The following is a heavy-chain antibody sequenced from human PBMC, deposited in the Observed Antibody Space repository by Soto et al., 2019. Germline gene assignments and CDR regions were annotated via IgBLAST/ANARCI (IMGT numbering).Heavy chain of an antibody. CDR2: AIPVYGST. D-gene: IGHD2-15*01. Sequence: QVQLVQSGAEVKKPGTSVKVSCEGSGGTFSNYAITWVRQAPGQGLEWLGGAIPVYGSTNYAQKFQGRVTITAGESATTTFMELSSLRSDDTAVYYCARRGVANRRDAFDIWGQGTLVTVS. CDR3: ARRGVANRRDAFDI. CDR1: GGTFSNYA. J-gene: IGHJ3*02. V-gene: IGHV1-69*01.